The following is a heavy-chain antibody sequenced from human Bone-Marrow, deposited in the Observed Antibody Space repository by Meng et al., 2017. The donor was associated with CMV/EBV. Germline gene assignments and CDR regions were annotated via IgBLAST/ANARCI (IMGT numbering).Heavy chain of an antibody. CDR3: ARSRTPLWGSDRGWFDP. V-gene: IGHV1-2*02. CDR2: INPNSGGT. J-gene: IGHJ5*02. D-gene: IGHD3-10*01. Sequence: ASVKVSCKASGYTFTGYYMHWVRQAPGQGLEWMGWINPNSGGTNYAQKFQGRVTMTRDTSISTAYMELSRLRSDDTAVYYCARSRTPLWGSDRGWFDPWGQGTLVTVSS. CDR1: GYTFTGYY.